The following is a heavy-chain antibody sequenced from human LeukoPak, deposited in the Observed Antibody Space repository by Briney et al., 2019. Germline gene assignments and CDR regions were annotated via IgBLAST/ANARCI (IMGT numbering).Heavy chain of an antibody. CDR1: GYTFTSYA. Sequence: ASVKVSCKASGYTFTSYAMHLVRQAPGQKLEWMGWINAGNGNTKYSQKFQGRVTITRDTSASTAYMELSSLRSEDTAVYYCASVLLDYGDYVFDYWGQGTLVTVSS. J-gene: IGHJ4*02. CDR3: ASVLLDYGDYVFDY. CDR2: INAGNGNT. V-gene: IGHV1-3*01. D-gene: IGHD4-17*01.